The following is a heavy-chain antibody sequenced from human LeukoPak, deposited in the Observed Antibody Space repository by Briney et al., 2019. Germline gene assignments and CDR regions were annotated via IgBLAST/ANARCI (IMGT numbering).Heavy chain of an antibody. CDR3: APGWDMAGSSLGFDY. V-gene: IGHV4-30-4*01. CDR1: GDSISGDYY. Sequence: KSSETLSLTCTVSGDSISGDYYWSWVRQSPEKGLEWIGYVHHSGNTYYNPSLKSRLTISVDTSKNQFSLRLASVTAADTAVYYCAPGWDMAGSSLGFDYWGQGTLVTVSS. J-gene: IGHJ4*02. D-gene: IGHD6-6*01. CDR2: VHHSGNT.